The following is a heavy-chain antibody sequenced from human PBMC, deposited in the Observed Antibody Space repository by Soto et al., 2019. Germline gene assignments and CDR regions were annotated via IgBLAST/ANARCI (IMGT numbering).Heavy chain of an antibody. J-gene: IGHJ4*02. V-gene: IGHV3-21*01. CDR1: GFTFSSYS. CDR3: ARSDTEAATGGLDY. D-gene: IGHD2-2*02. Sequence: EVQLVESGGGLVKPGGSLRLSCAASGFTFSSYSMNWVRQAPGKGLEWVSSISSSSSYIYYADSVKGRFTISRDNAKNSLYLQMNSLRAEDTAVYYCARSDTEAATGGLDYWGQGTLVTVSS. CDR2: ISSSSSYI.